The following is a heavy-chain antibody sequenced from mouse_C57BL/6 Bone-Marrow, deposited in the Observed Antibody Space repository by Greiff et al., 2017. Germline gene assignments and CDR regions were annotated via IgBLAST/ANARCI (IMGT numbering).Heavy chain of an antibody. CDR1: GYTFTSYW. V-gene: IGHV1-69*01. D-gene: IGHD1-1*01. J-gene: IGHJ4*01. Sequence: QVQLQQSGAELVMPGASVKLSCKASGYTFTSYWMHWVKQRPGQGLEWIGEIDPSDSYTNYNQKFKGESTLTVDKSSSTAYMQLSSLTSEDSAVYYCARDGSSYNYAMDYWGQGTSVTVSS. CDR3: ARDGSSYNYAMDY. CDR2: IDPSDSYT.